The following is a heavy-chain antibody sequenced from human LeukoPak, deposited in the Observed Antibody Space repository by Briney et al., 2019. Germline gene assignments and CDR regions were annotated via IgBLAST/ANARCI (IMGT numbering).Heavy chain of an antibody. V-gene: IGHV3-11*04. CDR3: ARGWIGIAAIATGGAFDI. CDR1: GGSISSSSYY. J-gene: IGHJ3*02. D-gene: IGHD2-2*01. Sequence: LSLTCTVSGGSISSSSYYWGWIRQAPGKGLEWVSYISSSGSTIYYADSVKGRFTISRDNAKNSLYLQMNSLRAEDTAVYYCARGWIGIAAIATGGAFDIWGQGTMVTVSS. CDR2: ISSSGSTI.